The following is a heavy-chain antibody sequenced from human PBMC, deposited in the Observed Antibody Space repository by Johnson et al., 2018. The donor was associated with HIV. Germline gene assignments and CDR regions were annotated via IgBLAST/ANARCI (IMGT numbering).Heavy chain of an antibody. CDR3: ARDSGVPGNDAFDI. CDR2: ISYDGSNK. Sequence: QVLLVESGGGVVQPGRSLRLSCAASGFTFSSYGMHWVRQAPGKGLEWVAVISYDGSNKYYADSVKGRFTISRDNSKNTLYLQLSSLRSEDTAVYYCARDSGVPGNDAFDIWGQGTMVTVSS. V-gene: IGHV3-30*03. J-gene: IGHJ3*02. CDR1: GFTFSSYG. D-gene: IGHD3-10*01.